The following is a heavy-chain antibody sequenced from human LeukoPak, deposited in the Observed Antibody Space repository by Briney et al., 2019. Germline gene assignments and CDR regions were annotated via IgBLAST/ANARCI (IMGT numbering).Heavy chain of an antibody. CDR1: GGSFSGYY. CDR2: INHSGST. Sequence: SETLSLTCAVYGGSFSGYYWSWIRQPPGKGLERIGEINHSGSTNYNPSLKSRVTISVDTSKNQFSLKLSSVTAADTAVYYCARLTQSRDGYNSDYYYGMDVWGQGTTVTVSS. D-gene: IGHD5-24*01. J-gene: IGHJ6*02. CDR3: ARLTQSRDGYNSDYYYGMDV. V-gene: IGHV4-34*01.